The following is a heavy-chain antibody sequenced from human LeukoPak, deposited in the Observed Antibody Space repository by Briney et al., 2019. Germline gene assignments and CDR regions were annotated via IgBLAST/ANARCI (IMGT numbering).Heavy chain of an antibody. V-gene: IGHV3-48*01. CDR2: ISSTSRTI. Sequence: GGSLRLSCAASGFTFNSYSMNWVRQAPGKGLEWVSYISSTSRTIYYADSVKGRFTISRDNAKNSLYLQMNSLRAEDTAVYYCARDRSYDYFDYWGQGTLVTVSS. CDR1: GFTFNSYS. CDR3: ARDRSYDYFDY. J-gene: IGHJ4*02. D-gene: IGHD5-12*01.